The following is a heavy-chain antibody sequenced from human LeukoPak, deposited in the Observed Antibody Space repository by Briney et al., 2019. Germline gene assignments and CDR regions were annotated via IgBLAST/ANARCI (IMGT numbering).Heavy chain of an antibody. J-gene: IGHJ4*02. CDR1: GFTISSHS. CDR3: ARDLEILTAYYKGYFDY. Sequence: GSLRLSCAASGFTISSHSMNWVRQAPGKGLEWVSFIRRGDSTIYYADSVKGRFTISRDIARNSLYLQMNSLRAEDTAVYYCARDLEILTAYYKGYFDYWGQGTLVTVSS. V-gene: IGHV3-48*04. CDR2: IRRGDSTI. D-gene: IGHD3-9*01.